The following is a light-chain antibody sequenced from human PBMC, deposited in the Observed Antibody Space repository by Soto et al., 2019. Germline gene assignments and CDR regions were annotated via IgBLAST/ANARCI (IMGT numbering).Light chain of an antibody. J-gene: IGKJ1*01. CDR3: QQYERYST. CDR2: KAS. CDR1: QSISSW. V-gene: IGKV1-5*03. Sequence: DIQMTPSPSTLSASVGDRATITGRASQSISSWLAWYQQKPGIAPKLLIHKASTLESGVPSRFSGSGYGTEFTLTISGLQPEDSATYYCQQYERYSTFGQGTKVDIK.